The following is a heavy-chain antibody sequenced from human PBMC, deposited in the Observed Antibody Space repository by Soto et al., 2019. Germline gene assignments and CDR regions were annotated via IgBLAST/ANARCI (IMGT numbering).Heavy chain of an antibody. J-gene: IGHJ4*02. V-gene: IGHV1-3*01. CDR3: ARAKTGILYGHYDPVCDY. D-gene: IGHD4-17*01. Sequence: QVQLVQSGAEVKKPGASVKVSCKASGYTFTSYAMHWVRQAPGQRLEWMGWINAGNGNTKYSQKFQGRVTITRDTSASTAYMELSSLRSEDTAVYYWARAKTGILYGHYDPVCDYWGQGTLVTVSS. CDR2: INAGNGNT. CDR1: GYTFTSYA.